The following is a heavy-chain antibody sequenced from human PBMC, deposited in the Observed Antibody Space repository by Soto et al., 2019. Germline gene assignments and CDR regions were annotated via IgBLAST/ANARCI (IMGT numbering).Heavy chain of an antibody. CDR1: GFTLSNIG. V-gene: IGHV3-30*18. J-gene: IGHJ5*02. D-gene: IGHD2-15*01. CDR2: ISAGGNTK. CDR3: AKASGGARDAAYFYP. Sequence: QVQLVESGGGVVQPGTSLRLACAASGFTLSNIGLQWVRQAPGKWLEWVAVISAGGNTKYYADSVKGRFTISRDNSKNTLFLQMNSLRTEDTAVYYCAKASGGARDAAYFYPWGQGTLVPVSA.